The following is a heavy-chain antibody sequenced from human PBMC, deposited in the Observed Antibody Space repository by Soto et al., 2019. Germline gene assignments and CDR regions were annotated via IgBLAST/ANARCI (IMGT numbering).Heavy chain of an antibody. Sequence: DVQLVESGGGLIQPGGSLRLSCAASGLTVSGKKYIAWVRQAPGKGLEWVSGVYDVDGTYYADSVKGRFTISRDTSKTIVFLEMNDLIPDDTAVYYCASWLLREHAYDVWGLGTTVTVSS. CDR1: GLTVSGKKY. CDR2: VYDVDGT. CDR3: ASWLLREHAYDV. V-gene: IGHV3-53*01. J-gene: IGHJ3*01. D-gene: IGHD1-26*01.